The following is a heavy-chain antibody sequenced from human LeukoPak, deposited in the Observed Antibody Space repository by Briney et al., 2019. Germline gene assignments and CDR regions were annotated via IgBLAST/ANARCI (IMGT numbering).Heavy chain of an antibody. D-gene: IGHD5-18*01. CDR1: GFTFSSYG. CDR2: IWYGGSNK. V-gene: IGHV3-30*02. CDR3: AKDDGYSYGYLDY. J-gene: IGHJ4*02. Sequence: GGSLRLSCAASGFTFSSYGMHWVRQAPGKGLEWVAVIWYGGSNKYYADSVKGRFTISRDNSKNTLYLQMNSLRAEDTAVYYCAKDDGYSYGYLDYWGQGTLVTVSS.